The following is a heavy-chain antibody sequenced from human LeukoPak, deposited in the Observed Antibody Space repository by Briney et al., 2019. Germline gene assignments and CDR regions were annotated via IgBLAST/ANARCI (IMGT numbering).Heavy chain of an antibody. V-gene: IGHV1-18*01. CDR2: ISAYNGNT. J-gene: IGHJ5*02. CDR1: GYTFTSYG. CDR3: ARDDRVPGGGWFDP. D-gene: IGHD3-16*01. Sequence: ASVKVSCKASGYTFTSYGISWVRQAPGQGLEWMRWISAYNGNTNYAQKLQGRVTMTTDTSTSTAYMELRSLRSDDTAVYYCARDDRVPGGGWFDPWGQGTLVTVSS.